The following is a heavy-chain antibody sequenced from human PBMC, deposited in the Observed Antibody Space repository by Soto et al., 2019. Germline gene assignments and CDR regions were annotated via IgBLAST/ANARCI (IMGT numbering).Heavy chain of an antibody. CDR3: ARDPLYYYDSSGYYWGAFDI. J-gene: IGHJ3*02. D-gene: IGHD3-22*01. CDR2: ISAYNGNI. Sequence: ASVKVSCKASGYTFTSYGISWVRQAPGQGLEWMGWISAYNGNINYAQKLQGRVTMTTDTSTSTAYMELRSLRSEDTAVYYCARDPLYYYDSSGYYWGAFDIWGQGTMVTVSS. V-gene: IGHV1-18*01. CDR1: GYTFTSYG.